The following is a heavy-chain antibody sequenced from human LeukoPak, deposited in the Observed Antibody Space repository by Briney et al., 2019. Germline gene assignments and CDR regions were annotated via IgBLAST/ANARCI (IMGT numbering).Heavy chain of an antibody. CDR2: ITGSGSST. Sequence: QPGGSLRLSCAASGFTFRSYGMSWVRQAPGKGLEWVSGITGSGSSTYYADSVKGRFTISRDNSKNTLYLQMNSLRAEDSAVYYCGCDGYNFVGWFNPWGQGTLVTVSP. J-gene: IGHJ5*02. CDR3: GCDGYNFVGWFNP. V-gene: IGHV3-23*01. D-gene: IGHD5-24*01. CDR1: GFTFRSYG.